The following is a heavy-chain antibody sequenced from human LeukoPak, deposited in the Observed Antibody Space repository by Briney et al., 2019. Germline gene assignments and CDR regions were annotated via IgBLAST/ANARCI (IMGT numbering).Heavy chain of an antibody. CDR3: AREAVAGDYFDY. Sequence: PGGSLRLSCAASGGTFSSYAISWVRQAPGQGLEWMGGIIPIFGTANYAQKFQGRVTITADESTSTAYMELSSLRSEDTAVYYCAREAVAGDYFDYWGQGTLVTVSS. D-gene: IGHD6-19*01. V-gene: IGHV1-69*01. CDR2: IIPIFGTA. CDR1: GGTFSSYA. J-gene: IGHJ4*02.